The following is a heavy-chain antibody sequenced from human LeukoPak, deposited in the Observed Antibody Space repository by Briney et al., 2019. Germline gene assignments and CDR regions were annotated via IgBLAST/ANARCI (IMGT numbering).Heavy chain of an antibody. CDR3: AAERYSDGCCWFDP. CDR2: IILGSGNT. Sequence: SVKVSCTASAFTFSTSAVQLVRQARGQRLEWMGCIILGSGNTNYAQNFRERVTISRDMSTSTVYMKLNSLRSEDTAVYYCAAERYSDGCCWFDPWGQGTLVTVSS. J-gene: IGHJ5*02. CDR1: AFTFSTSA. D-gene: IGHD6-25*01. V-gene: IGHV1-58*01.